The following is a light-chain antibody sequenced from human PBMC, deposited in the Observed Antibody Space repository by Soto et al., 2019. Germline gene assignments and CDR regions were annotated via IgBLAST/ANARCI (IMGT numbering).Light chain of an antibody. Sequence: QPVLTQSPSASASLGASVKLTCTLSSGHSSYTIAWHQQQPERGPRYLMKVNIDGTHSRVDGIPDRFSGSSSGAERYLTVSSLQSEDEADYYCQTWGTGIQVVFGGGTQLTVL. V-gene: IGLV4-69*01. CDR2: VNIDGTH. CDR1: SGHSSYT. CDR3: QTWGTGIQVV. J-gene: IGLJ2*01.